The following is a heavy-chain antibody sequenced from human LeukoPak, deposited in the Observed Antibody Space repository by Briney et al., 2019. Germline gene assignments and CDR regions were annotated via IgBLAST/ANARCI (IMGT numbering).Heavy chain of an antibody. CDR1: GFTFSSYA. V-gene: IGHV3-30*04. Sequence: PGGSLRLSCAASGFTFSSYAMHWVRQAPGKGLEWVAVISYDGSNKYYADSVKGRFTISRDNAKNSLYLQMNSLRAEDTAVYYCASVYCGGDCYYGMDVWGQGTTVTVSS. CDR2: ISYDGSNK. D-gene: IGHD2-21*01. J-gene: IGHJ6*02. CDR3: ASVYCGGDCYYGMDV.